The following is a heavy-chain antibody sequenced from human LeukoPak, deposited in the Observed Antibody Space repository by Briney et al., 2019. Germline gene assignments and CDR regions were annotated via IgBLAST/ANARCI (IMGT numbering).Heavy chain of an antibody. Sequence: SVKVSCKASGGTFSSYAISWVRQAPGQGLEWMGRIIPILGIANYAQKFQGRVTITADKSTSTVYMELSSLRSEDTAVYYCAVPGYSSSWYFDYWGQGTLVTVS. D-gene: IGHD6-13*01. CDR3: AVPGYSSSWYFDY. V-gene: IGHV1-69*04. CDR2: IIPILGIA. J-gene: IGHJ4*02. CDR1: GGTFSSYA.